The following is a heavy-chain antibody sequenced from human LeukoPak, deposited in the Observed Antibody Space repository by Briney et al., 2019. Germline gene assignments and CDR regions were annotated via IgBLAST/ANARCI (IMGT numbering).Heavy chain of an antibody. CDR2: ISAYNGNT. CDR3: ARGHGSGSTIYFDP. Sequence: ASVKVSCKASGYTFTSYGISWVRQAPGQGLEWMGWISAYNGNTNYAQKLQGRVTTTTDTSTSTVYMEVSSLRSEDTAVYYCARGHGSGSTIYFDPWGQGTLVTVSS. D-gene: IGHD3-10*01. CDR1: GYTFTSYG. J-gene: IGHJ5*02. V-gene: IGHV1-18*01.